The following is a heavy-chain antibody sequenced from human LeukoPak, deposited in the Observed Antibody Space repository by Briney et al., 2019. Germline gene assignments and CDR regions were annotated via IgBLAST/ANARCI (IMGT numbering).Heavy chain of an antibody. J-gene: IGHJ3*02. V-gene: IGHV3-23*01. D-gene: IGHD3-16*01. CDR3: ARARGRSINDAFDI. Sequence: PGGTLRLSCAASGFIFSRYGMSWVRQAPGKGLEWVSAISGSGGTTYYADSVKGRFTISRDNAKNSLYLQMNSLRAEDTAVYYCARARGRSINDAFDIWGQGTMVTVSS. CDR1: GFIFSRYG. CDR2: ISGSGGTT.